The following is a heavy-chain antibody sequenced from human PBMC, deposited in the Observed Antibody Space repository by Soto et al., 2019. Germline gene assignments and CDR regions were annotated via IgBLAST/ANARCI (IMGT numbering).Heavy chain of an antibody. CDR2: IYYSGST. J-gene: IGHJ4*02. CDR1: GGSISSGDYY. D-gene: IGHD3-22*01. V-gene: IGHV4-30-4*01. Sequence: PSETLSLTCTVSGGSISSGDYYWSWIRQPPGKGLEWIGYIYYSGSTYYNPSLKSRVTISVDTSKNQFSLKLSSVTAADTAVYYCARGDSSGYYLAFDYWAQGTLVPVSS. CDR3: ARGDSSGYYLAFDY.